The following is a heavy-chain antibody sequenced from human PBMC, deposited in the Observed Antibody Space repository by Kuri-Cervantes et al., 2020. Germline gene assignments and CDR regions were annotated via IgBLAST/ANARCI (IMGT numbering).Heavy chain of an antibody. CDR1: GGTFSSYA. J-gene: IGHJ4*02. V-gene: IGHV1-69*05. CDR2: IIPIFGTA. CDR3: ATGPCYYYDY. Sequence: SVKVSCKASGGTFSSYAISWVRQAPGQGLEWMGGIIPIFGTANYAQKFQGRVTITTDESTSTAYMDLSGLRSEDTAIYYCATGPCYYYDYWGQGTLVTVSS. D-gene: IGHD3-10*01.